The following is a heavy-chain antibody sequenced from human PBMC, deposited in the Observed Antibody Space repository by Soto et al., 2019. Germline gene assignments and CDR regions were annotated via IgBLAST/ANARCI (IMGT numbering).Heavy chain of an antibody. CDR1: GYTFTSYG. J-gene: IGHJ4*02. CDR3: ARGTPLPIAVAGLDY. Sequence: ASGKVSCKTSGYTFTSYGVSWVRQAPGQGLEWMGWISAYNGNTNYAQKLQGRVTMTTDTSTSTAYMELRSLRSDDTAVYYCARGTPLPIAVAGLDYWGQGTLVTVSS. D-gene: IGHD6-19*01. V-gene: IGHV1-18*01. CDR2: ISAYNGNT.